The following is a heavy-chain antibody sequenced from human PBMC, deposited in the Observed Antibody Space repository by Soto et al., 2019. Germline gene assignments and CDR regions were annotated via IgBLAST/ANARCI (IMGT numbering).Heavy chain of an antibody. J-gene: IGHJ3*02. V-gene: IGHV1-18*01. Sequence: GASVKVSCQASGGAFSSYAISWVRQAPGQGLEWMGGISPNNGNTNYAQKLQGRVTMTADTSTSTAYMELRSLRSDDTAVYYCARASRFLEWLLFSGAAFDIWGQGTMVTVSS. CDR2: ISPNNGNT. D-gene: IGHD3-3*01. CDR1: GGAFSSYA. CDR3: ARASRFLEWLLFSGAAFDI.